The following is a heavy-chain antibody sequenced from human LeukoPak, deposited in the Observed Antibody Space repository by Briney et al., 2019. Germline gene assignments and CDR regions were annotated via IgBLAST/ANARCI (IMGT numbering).Heavy chain of an antibody. CDR2: INTYGSTT. J-gene: IGHJ4*02. CDR1: GFTFSNYW. D-gene: IGHD4-17*01. V-gene: IGHV3-74*01. CDR3: ARRSSTVTLDY. Sequence: GGSLRLSCAASGFTFSNYWMHWVRQAPGKGLVWVSRINTYGSTTAYADSVKGRFTISRDNSKNTLYLQMNSLRAEDTAVYYCARRSSTVTLDYWGQGTLVTVSS.